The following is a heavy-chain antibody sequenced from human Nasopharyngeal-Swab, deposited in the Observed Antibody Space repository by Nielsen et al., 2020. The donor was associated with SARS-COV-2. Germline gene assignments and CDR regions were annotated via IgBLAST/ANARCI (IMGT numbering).Heavy chain of an antibody. CDR1: GFTFSSYY. CDR3: ARAPYGQLARYYYYGMEV. Sequence: GESLKISCAASGFTFSSYYMHWVRQAPGKGLEWVSAICTAGYTYYPGSVKGRFTISRENAKNSLYLQMNSLRAGDTAVYYCARAPYGQLARYYYYGMEVWGQGTTVTVAS. J-gene: IGHJ6*01. D-gene: IGHD6-6*01. CDR2: ICTAGYT. V-gene: IGHV3-13*01.